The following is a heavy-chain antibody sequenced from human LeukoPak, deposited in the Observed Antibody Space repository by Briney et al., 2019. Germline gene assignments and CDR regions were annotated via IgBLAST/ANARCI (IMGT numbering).Heavy chain of an antibody. CDR3: ARHASAVAGPLFDY. CDR2: IYYSGST. D-gene: IGHD6-19*01. Sequence: SETLSLTCTVSGGSISSSSYYWGWIRQPPGKGLEWIGCIYYSGSTYYNPSLKSRVTISVDTSKNQFSLKLSSVTAADTAVYYCARHASAVAGPLFDYWGQGTLVTVSS. J-gene: IGHJ4*02. CDR1: GGSISSSSYY. V-gene: IGHV4-39*01.